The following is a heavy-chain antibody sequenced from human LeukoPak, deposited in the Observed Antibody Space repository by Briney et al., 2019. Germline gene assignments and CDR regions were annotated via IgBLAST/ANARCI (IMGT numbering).Heavy chain of an antibody. CDR1: GGTFSSYA. D-gene: IGHD3-22*01. Sequence: SVKVSCKASGGTFSSYAISWVRQAPGQGLEWMGGIIPIFGTANYAQKFQGRVTITADKSTSTAYMELSSLRSEDTAVYYCATRVGWDSSGYDYYYYYMDVWGKGTTVTVSS. CDR2: IIPIFGTA. V-gene: IGHV1-69*06. CDR3: ATRVGWDSSGYDYYYYYMDV. J-gene: IGHJ6*03.